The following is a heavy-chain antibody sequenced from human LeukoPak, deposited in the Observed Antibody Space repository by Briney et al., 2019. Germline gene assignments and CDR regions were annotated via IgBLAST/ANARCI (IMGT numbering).Heavy chain of an antibody. CDR3: ARATSSSDDY. V-gene: IGHV1-69*13. CDR2: IIPLFGTA. D-gene: IGHD6-6*01. J-gene: IGHJ4*02. CDR1: GGTFSSYA. Sequence: GASVKVSCKASGGTFSSYAISWVRQAPGQGLEWMGGIIPLFGTANYAQKFQGRVTITADESTSTAYMELRSLRSEDTAMYYCARATSSSDDYWGQGTLVAVSS.